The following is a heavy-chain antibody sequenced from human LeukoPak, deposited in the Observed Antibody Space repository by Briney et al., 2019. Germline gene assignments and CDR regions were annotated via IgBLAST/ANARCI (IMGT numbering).Heavy chain of an antibody. Sequence: GGSLRLSCAASGFTFDYSAMTWVRQAPEKGLEWVSTINSGDITFYANSVKGRFTISRDNSKNALFLQMNSLRAEDTAIYYCVKGGFTYYDDWGQGTLVTVSS. J-gene: IGHJ4*02. CDR2: INSGDIT. V-gene: IGHV3-23*01. D-gene: IGHD3-22*01. CDR3: VKGGFTYYDD. CDR1: GFTFDYSA.